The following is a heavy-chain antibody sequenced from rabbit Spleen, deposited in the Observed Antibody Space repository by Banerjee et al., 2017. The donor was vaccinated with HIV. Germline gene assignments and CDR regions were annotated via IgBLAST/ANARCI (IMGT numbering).Heavy chain of an antibody. CDR1: GFSFSSSYY. CDR3: ARSGYVGWGGDGDLMGNKL. Sequence: QEQLVESGGGLVQPEGSLTLTCTASGFSFSSSYYMCWVRQAPGKGLEWIGCVWIGSGSTDYASWAKGRFTISKTSSTTVTLQMTSLTAADTATYFCARSGYVGWGGDGDLMGNKLWGPGTLVTVS. CDR2: VWIGSGST. V-gene: IGHV1S45*01. D-gene: IGHD4-1*01. J-gene: IGHJ4*01.